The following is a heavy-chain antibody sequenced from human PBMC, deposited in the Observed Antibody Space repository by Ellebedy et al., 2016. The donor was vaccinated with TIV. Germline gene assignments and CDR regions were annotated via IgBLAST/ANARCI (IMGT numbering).Heavy chain of an antibody. V-gene: IGHV1-24*01. CDR1: GYTLTELS. CDR2: FDPEDGET. CDR3: ATPWGYGSGSYRRSYYGMDV. J-gene: IGHJ6*02. Sequence: AASVKVSCKVSGYTLTELSMHWVRQAPGKGLEWMGGFDPEDGETIYAQKFQGRVTMTEDTSTDTAYMELSSLRSEDTAVYYCATPWGYGSGSYRRSYYGMDVWGQGTTVTVSS. D-gene: IGHD3-10*01.